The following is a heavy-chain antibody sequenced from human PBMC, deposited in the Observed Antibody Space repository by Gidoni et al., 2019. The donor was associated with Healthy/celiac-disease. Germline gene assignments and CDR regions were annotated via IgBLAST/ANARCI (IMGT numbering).Heavy chain of an antibody. CDR3: ARGRYDSSGRHDAFDI. Sequence: QVQLQQWGAGLLKPSETLSLTCAVYGGSFSGYYWSWIRQPPGKGLEWIGEINPSGSTNYNPSLKSRVTISVDTSKNQFSLKLSSVTAADTAVYYCARGRYDSSGRHDAFDIWGQGTMVTVSS. D-gene: IGHD3-22*01. V-gene: IGHV4-34*01. J-gene: IGHJ3*02. CDR1: GGSFSGYY. CDR2: INPSGST.